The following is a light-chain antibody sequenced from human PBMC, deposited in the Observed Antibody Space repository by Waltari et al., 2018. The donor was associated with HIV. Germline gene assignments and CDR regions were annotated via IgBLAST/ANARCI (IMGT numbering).Light chain of an antibody. CDR2: DNV. V-gene: IGLV3-21*01. CDR1: NIGNKG. Sequence: YVLTQPPSVSVAPGEMARLTCGGNNIGNKGVHWYQLKSGQAPLLVIFDNVDRPSRITERFSASISGFTPTLAISRVEPGDEAVYYCQVWDRPSDQWVFGGGTTLIV. J-gene: IGLJ3*02. CDR3: QVWDRPSDQWV.